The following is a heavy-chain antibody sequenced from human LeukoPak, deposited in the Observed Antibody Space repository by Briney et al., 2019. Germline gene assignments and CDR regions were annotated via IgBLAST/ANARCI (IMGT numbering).Heavy chain of an antibody. CDR3: VRASGPFDI. Sequence: AGSLRLSCAASGFIFSTYGMHWVRQAPGKGPEWVAVIWYDGSDKYYADSVKGGFTISRDNSKNTLFLQMNNLRAEDTAVYYCVRASGPFDIWGQGTMVTVSS. CDR1: GFIFSTYG. V-gene: IGHV3-33*01. J-gene: IGHJ3*02. CDR2: IWYDGSDK. D-gene: IGHD3-10*01.